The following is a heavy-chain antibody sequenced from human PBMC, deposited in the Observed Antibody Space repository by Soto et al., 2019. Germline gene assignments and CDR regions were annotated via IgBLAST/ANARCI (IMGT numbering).Heavy chain of an antibody. CDR1: GFTFSSYW. CDR3: ARGAITMVRGVIIMGNYYGMDV. Sequence: GGSLRLSCAASGFTFSSYWMSWVRQAPGKGLEWVANIKQDGSEKYYVDSVKGRFTISRDNAKNSLYLQMNSLRAEDTAVYYCARGAITMVRGVIIMGNYYGMDVWGQGTTVNVSS. D-gene: IGHD3-10*01. J-gene: IGHJ6*02. V-gene: IGHV3-7*01. CDR2: IKQDGSEK.